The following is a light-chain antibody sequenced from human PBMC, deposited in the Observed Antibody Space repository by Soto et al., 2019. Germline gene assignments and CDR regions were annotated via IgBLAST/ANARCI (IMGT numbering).Light chain of an antibody. CDR3: SSYTRSSTLVV. Sequence: QSALTQPASVSGSPGQSITISCSGGTSDIGTYNYVSWYQHHPGKVPKVMIYEVSNRPSGVSNRFSGSKSGNTASLTISGLQAEDEADYYCSSYTRSSTLVVFGGGTKVTVL. J-gene: IGLJ3*02. CDR2: EVS. V-gene: IGLV2-14*01. CDR1: TSDIGTYNY.